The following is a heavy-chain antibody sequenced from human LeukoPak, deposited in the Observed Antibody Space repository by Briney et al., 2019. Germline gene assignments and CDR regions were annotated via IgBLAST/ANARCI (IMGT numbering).Heavy chain of an antibody. Sequence: PGGSLRLSCAASGFTFSSYAMSWVRQAPGKGLEWVANIKQDGSEKYYVDSVKGRFTISRDNAKNSLYLQMNSLRAEDTAVYYCARSYSSSVWDYWGQGTLVTVSS. V-gene: IGHV3-7*01. CDR2: IKQDGSEK. J-gene: IGHJ4*02. CDR1: GFTFSSYA. D-gene: IGHD6-6*01. CDR3: ARSYSSSVWDY.